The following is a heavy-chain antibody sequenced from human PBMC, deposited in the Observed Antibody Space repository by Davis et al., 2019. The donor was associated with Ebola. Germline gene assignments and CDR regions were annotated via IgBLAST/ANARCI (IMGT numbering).Heavy chain of an antibody. Sequence: PGGSLRLSCEVSGLSFGNNWMSWVRQAPGKGLEWVAVIWYDGSNKYYADSVKGRFTISRDNSKNTLYLQMNSLRAEDTAVYYCARDGGEWELLLDFDYWGQGTLVTVSS. D-gene: IGHD1-26*01. CDR3: ARDGGEWELLLDFDY. CDR1: GLSFGNNW. V-gene: IGHV3-33*08. J-gene: IGHJ4*02. CDR2: IWYDGSNK.